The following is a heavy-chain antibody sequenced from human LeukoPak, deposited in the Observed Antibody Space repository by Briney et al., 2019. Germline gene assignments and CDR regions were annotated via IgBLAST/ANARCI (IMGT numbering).Heavy chain of an antibody. Sequence: GGSLRLSCAASGFTFSSYAMHWVRQAPGKGLEWVAVISYDGSNKYYADSVKGRFTISRDNSKNTLYLQMNSLRAEDTAVYYCARGYGSGSTHFDYWGQGTLVTVSS. CDR3: ARGYGSGSTHFDY. CDR2: ISYDGSNK. V-gene: IGHV3-30-3*01. J-gene: IGHJ4*02. D-gene: IGHD3-10*01. CDR1: GFTFSSYA.